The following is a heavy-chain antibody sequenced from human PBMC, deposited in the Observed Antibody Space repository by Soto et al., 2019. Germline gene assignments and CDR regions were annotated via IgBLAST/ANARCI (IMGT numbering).Heavy chain of an antibody. Sequence: VQLEESGGGLVQPGRSVRLSCAASGFTSGNEGMHWIRQGPEKGLEWVSGISWDVGVTGYADSVKGRFTISRDNAKNFLFLQMDSLKPDDTALYYCTKDATNWGQGTMVTVSS. CDR3: TKDATN. J-gene: IGHJ3*01. V-gene: IGHV3-9*02. CDR2: ISWDVGVT. CDR1: GFTSGNEG. D-gene: IGHD2-8*01.